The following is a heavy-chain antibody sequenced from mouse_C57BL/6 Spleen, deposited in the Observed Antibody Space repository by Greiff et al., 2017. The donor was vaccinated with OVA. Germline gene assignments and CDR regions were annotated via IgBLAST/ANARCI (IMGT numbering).Heavy chain of an antibody. J-gene: IGHJ4*01. D-gene: IGHD1-1*01. CDR2: ISYDGSN. CDR1: GYSITSGYY. CDR3: ARTYYGSSHYAMDY. Sequence: EESGPGLVKPSQSLSLTCSVTGYSITSGYYWNWIRQFPGNKLEWMGYISYDGSNNYNPSLKNRISITRDTSKNQFFLKLNSVTTEDTATYYCARTYYGSSHYAMDYWGQGTSVTVSS. V-gene: IGHV3-6*01.